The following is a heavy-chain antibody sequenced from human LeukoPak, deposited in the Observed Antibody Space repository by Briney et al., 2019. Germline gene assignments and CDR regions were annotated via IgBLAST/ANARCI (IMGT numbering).Heavy chain of an antibody. CDR3: ARARGGTYADFDY. CDR2: VYYSGTT. V-gene: IGHV4-38-2*01. Sequence: SETLSLTCAVSSYSISSGFYWGWIRQPPGKGLEWIGSVYYSGTTYYNPSLKGRVTISVDTSKNQFSLKLSSVTAADTAVYYCARARGGTYADFDYWGQGTLVIVSS. CDR1: SYSISSGFY. J-gene: IGHJ4*02. D-gene: IGHD1-26*01.